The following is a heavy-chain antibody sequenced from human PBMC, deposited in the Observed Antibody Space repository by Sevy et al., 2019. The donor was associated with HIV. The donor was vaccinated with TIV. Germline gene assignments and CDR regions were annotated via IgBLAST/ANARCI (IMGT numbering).Heavy chain of an antibody. D-gene: IGHD1-26*01. J-gene: IGHJ4*02. CDR2: IYYNGHI. CDR3: AGENAWGRGYS. V-gene: IGHV4-59*08. CDR1: GRSITSLY. Sequence: SETLSLTCTVSGRSITSLYWNWFRQPPGKGLEWVANIYYNGHINYNPSLKSLVTLSLDTSKNLFSLRPGSVTAADTAMYYCAGENAWGRGYSWGQGTLVTVSS.